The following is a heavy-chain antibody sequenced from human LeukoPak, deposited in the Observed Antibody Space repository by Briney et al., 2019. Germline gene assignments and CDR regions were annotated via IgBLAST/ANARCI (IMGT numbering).Heavy chain of an antibody. Sequence: GGSLRLSCAASGFTFSSYGMHWVRQAPGKGLEWVAFIRYDGSNKYYADSVKGRFTISRDNSKNTLYLQMNSLRAEDTAVYYCAKNRGITIFGVLTGWGQGTLVTVSS. V-gene: IGHV3-30*02. CDR2: IRYDGSNK. CDR1: GFTFSSYG. J-gene: IGHJ4*02. D-gene: IGHD3-3*01. CDR3: AKNRGITIFGVLTG.